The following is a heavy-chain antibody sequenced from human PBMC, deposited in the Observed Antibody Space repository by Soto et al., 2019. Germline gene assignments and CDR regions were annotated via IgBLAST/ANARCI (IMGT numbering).Heavy chain of an antibody. CDR3: ARPKGSYSSGYYYFDY. V-gene: IGHV1-69*13. CDR1: GGTFSTYA. J-gene: IGHJ4*02. CDR2: IIPLFGTA. Sequence: ASVKVSCKTSGGTFSTYAIYWVRQAPGQGLEWMGAIIPLFGTADYAQKFQGRVTITADESTSTAYMELSSLGSEDTAVYYCARPKGSYSSGYYYFDYWGQGTLVTVSS. D-gene: IGHD6-19*01.